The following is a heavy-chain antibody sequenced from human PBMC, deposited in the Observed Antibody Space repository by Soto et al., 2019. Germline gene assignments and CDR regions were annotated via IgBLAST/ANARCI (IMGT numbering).Heavy chain of an antibody. CDR1: GGSISSGDYY. CDR2: IYYSGST. V-gene: IGHV4-30-4*01. D-gene: IGHD4-4*01. Sequence: QVQLQESGPGLVRPSQTLSLTCTVSGGSISSGDYYWSWIRQPPGKGLEWIGYIYYSGSTYYNPSLKSRVTISVDTSKNQFSLKLSSVTAADTAVYYCARWVVTTVPVSPNFDYWGQGTLVTVSP. CDR3: ARWVVTTVPVSPNFDY. J-gene: IGHJ4*02.